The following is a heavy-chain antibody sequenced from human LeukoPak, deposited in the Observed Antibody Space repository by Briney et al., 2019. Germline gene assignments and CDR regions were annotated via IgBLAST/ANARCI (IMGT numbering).Heavy chain of an antibody. D-gene: IGHD6-6*01. CDR1: GGTFSSYA. V-gene: IGHV1-2*02. Sequence: ASVKVSCKASGGTFSSYAISWVRQAPGQGLEWMGWLNPNNGDTNSALRFQGRVTMTGDTSISTAYMELSSLNSDDTAVYYCARPSSEYSSSTYWGQGTLVTVSS. CDR3: ARPSSEYSSSTY. J-gene: IGHJ4*02. CDR2: LNPNNGDT.